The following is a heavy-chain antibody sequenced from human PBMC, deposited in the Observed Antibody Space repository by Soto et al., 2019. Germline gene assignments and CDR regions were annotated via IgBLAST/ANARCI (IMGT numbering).Heavy chain of an antibody. CDR2: INSDGSST. Sequence: HGGSLRLSCAASGFTFSSYWMHWVRQAPGKGLVWVSRINSDGSSTSYADSVKGRFTISRDNAKNTLYLQMNGLRAEDTAVSYCARDRGYYGPLNHLDVWGQGTTVTVSS. CDR3: ARDRGYYGPLNHLDV. CDR1: GFTFSSYW. J-gene: IGHJ6*02. V-gene: IGHV3-74*01. D-gene: IGHD3-10*01.